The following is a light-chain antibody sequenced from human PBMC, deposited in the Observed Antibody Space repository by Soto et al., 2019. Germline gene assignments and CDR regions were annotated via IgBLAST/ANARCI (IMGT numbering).Light chain of an antibody. J-gene: IGLJ3*02. CDR3: SSYAGSNNLV. Sequence: QSVLTQPPSASGSPGQSVTISCTGTSSDVGDYNYVSWYQQHPGKAPKLMIYEVSKRHSGVPDRFSGSKSGNTASLTVSGLQDEDEADYYCSSYAGSNNLVFGGGTKLTVL. CDR2: EVS. V-gene: IGLV2-8*01. CDR1: SSDVGDYNY.